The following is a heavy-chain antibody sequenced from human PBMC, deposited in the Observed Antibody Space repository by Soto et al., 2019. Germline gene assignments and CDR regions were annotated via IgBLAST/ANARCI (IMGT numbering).Heavy chain of an antibody. CDR1: GGTFSSYA. CDR2: IIPIFGTA. J-gene: IGHJ6*02. V-gene: IGHV1-69*01. Sequence: QVQLVQSGAEVKKPGSSVKVSCKASGGTFSSYAISWVRQAPGQGLEWMGGIIPIFGTANYAQKFQGRVTITADESTSTAYMGLSSLRSEDTAVYYCARDLHSSSSGIFSHSYGMDVWGQGTTVTVSS. CDR3: ARDLHSSSSGIFSHSYGMDV. D-gene: IGHD6-6*01.